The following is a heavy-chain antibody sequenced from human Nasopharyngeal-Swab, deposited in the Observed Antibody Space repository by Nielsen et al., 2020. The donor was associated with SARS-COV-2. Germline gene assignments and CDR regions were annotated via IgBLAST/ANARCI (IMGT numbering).Heavy chain of an antibody. CDR3: ARERVAWIVVVVAGREFDP. CDR1: GFTFGSYA. CDR2: ISYDGSNK. D-gene: IGHD2-15*01. Sequence: GESLKISCAASGFTFGSYAMHWVRQAPGKGLEWVAVISYDGSNKYYADSVKGRFTISRDNSKNTLYLQMNSLRAEDTAVYYCARERVAWIVVVVAGREFDPWGQGTLVTVSS. V-gene: IGHV3-30-3*01. J-gene: IGHJ5*02.